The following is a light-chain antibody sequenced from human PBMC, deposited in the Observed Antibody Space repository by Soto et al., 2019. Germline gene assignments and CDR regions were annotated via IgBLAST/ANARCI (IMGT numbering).Light chain of an antibody. Sequence: QSVLTQPPSVSGAPGQRVTISCTGSSSNIGAGYDVHWYQQLPGTAPKLLIYGNSNRPSGVPDRFSGSKSGTSASLAITGLQAEDEADYYCQSYDSSLRVVFGGGTKLT. CDR2: GNS. V-gene: IGLV1-40*01. CDR3: QSYDSSLRVV. CDR1: SSNIGAGYD. J-gene: IGLJ2*01.